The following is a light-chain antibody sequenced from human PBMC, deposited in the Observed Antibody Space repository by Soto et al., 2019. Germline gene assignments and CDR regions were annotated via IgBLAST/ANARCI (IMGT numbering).Light chain of an antibody. CDR2: GAS. J-gene: IGKJ4*02. CDR3: KKYGSSPVT. Sequence: IVLTQSPGTLSLSPGERATLSCRASQSVSSSYLAWYQQKPGQAPRLLIYGASSRATGIPDRFSRSGSGTDFTLNNSRLEPQDFAVYYCKKYGSSPVTFGEETKEEIK. CDR1: QSVSSSY. V-gene: IGKV3-20*01.